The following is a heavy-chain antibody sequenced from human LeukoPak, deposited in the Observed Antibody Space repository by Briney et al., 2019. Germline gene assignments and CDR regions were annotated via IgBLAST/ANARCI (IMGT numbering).Heavy chain of an antibody. CDR3: VRDNPTAARGWCFAP. Sequence: ASVKVSCKASGYTFTGYYMHWVRQAPGQGLEWMGWINPNSGGTNYAQKFRGRVTMTRDTSISTAYMELSRLRSDDPAVYYWVRDNPTAARGWCFAPWGQGTLVTVSS. J-gene: IGHJ5*02. CDR1: GYTFTGYY. V-gene: IGHV1-2*02. CDR2: INPNSGGT. D-gene: IGHD2-8*02.